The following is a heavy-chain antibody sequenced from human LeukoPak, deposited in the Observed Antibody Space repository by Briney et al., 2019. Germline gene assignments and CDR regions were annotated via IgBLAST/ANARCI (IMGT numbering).Heavy chain of an antibody. CDR2: IIPILGIA. J-gene: IGHJ4*02. Sequence: SVKVSCKASGGTFSSYTISWVRQAPGQGLEWMGRIIPILGIANYAQKFQGRVTITADKSTSTAYMELSNLRSEDTAVYYCARVPEGRDGYNYGFNWGQGTLVTVSS. D-gene: IGHD5-24*01. CDR3: ARVPEGRDGYNYGFN. CDR1: GGTFSSYT. V-gene: IGHV1-69*02.